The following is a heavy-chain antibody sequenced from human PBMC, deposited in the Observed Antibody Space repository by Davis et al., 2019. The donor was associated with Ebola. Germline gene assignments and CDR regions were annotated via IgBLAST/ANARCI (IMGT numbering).Heavy chain of an antibody. Sequence: AASVKVSCKASGYTFTGYYIHWVRQAPGQGLEWMGRINPNSGGTDYAQKFQGRVTMTRDTSISTAYMELSRLRSDDTAVYYCAFNRGYGVWFDPWGQGTQVTVSS. J-gene: IGHJ5*02. D-gene: IGHD3-3*01. CDR3: AFNRGYGVWFDP. CDR2: INPNSGGT. CDR1: GYTFTGYY. V-gene: IGHV1-2*06.